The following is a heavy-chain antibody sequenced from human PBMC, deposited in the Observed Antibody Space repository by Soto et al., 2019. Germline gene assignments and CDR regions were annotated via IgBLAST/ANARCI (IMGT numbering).Heavy chain of an antibody. V-gene: IGHV3-23*01. D-gene: IGHD3-22*01. Sequence: PGGSLRLSCAASGFTFSSYAMSWVRQAPGKGLEWVSAISGSGGSTYYADSVKGRFTISRDNSKNTLYLQMNSLRAEDTAVYYCAKKGPSDHYYDSSGPSSGIDYWGQGTLVTVSS. CDR3: AKKGPSDHYYDSSGPSSGIDY. CDR2: ISGSGGST. J-gene: IGHJ4*02. CDR1: GFTFSSYA.